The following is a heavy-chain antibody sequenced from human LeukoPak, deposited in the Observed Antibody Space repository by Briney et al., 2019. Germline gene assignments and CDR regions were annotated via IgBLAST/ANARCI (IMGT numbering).Heavy chain of an antibody. V-gene: IGHV3-9*01. Sequence: GGSLRLSCAASGFTFDDYAMHWVRQAPGKGLEWVSGINWNSATIGYADSVKGRFTISRDNAKNSLYLQMNSLRVEDTALYYCAKDIIVAGAIDFWGQGTLVTVSS. J-gene: IGHJ4*02. D-gene: IGHD6-19*01. CDR1: GFTFDDYA. CDR2: INWNSATI. CDR3: AKDIIVAGAIDF.